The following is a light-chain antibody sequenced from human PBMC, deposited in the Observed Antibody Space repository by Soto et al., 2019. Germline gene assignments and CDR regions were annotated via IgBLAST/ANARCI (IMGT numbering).Light chain of an antibody. J-gene: IGLJ2*01. CDR1: SSNIGSHY. V-gene: IGLV1-47*01. CDR2: RNN. Sequence: QSVLTQPPSASGTPGQRVTISCSGSSSNIGSHYVYWYQQLPGTAPKLLIYRNNQRPSGVPDRFSGSKSGTSASLAISGLRSEDEADYYCAALDDNLSALFGGGTKVTVL. CDR3: AALDDNLSAL.